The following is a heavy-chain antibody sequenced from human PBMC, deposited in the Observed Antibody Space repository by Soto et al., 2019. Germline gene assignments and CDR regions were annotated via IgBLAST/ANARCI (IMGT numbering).Heavy chain of an antibody. Sequence: EVQLVESGGGLVQPGGSLRLSCAASGFTFSSYSMNWVRQAPGKGLEWVSDISSSSSTISYADSVKGRFTISRDNAKKSLYLQMTSLRAEDTAGYYCASIAVAGHYCSIDLWGRGTLVNFSS. CDR1: GFTFSSYS. CDR3: ASIAVAGHYCSIDL. CDR2: ISSSSSTI. D-gene: IGHD6-19*01. V-gene: IGHV3-48*01. J-gene: IGHJ2*01.